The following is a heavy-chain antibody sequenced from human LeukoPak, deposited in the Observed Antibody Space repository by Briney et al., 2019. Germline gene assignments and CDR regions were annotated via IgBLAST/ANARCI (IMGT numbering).Heavy chain of an antibody. J-gene: IGHJ4*02. CDR2: IKQDGSEK. V-gene: IGHV3-7*02. Sequence: GGSLRLSCAASGFTFSSYWMSWVRQAPGKGLEWVANIKQDGSEKYYVDSVKGRFTISRDNAKNALYLQMNSLRAEDTAVYYCARQEVDYGAPAGFHNWGQGTLVTVSS. D-gene: IGHD4-17*01. CDR3: ARQEVDYGAPAGFHN. CDR1: GFTFSSYW.